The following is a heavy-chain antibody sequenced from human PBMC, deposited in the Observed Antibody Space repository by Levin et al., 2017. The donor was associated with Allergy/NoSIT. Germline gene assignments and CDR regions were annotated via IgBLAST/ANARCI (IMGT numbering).Heavy chain of an antibody. J-gene: IGHJ5*02. CDR3: ARGGSSGWYNPSPAFDP. CDR2: ISSSSSYI. Sequence: GGSLRLSCAASGFTFSSYSMNWVRQAPGKGLEWVSSISSSSSYIYYADSVKGRFTISRDNAKNSLYLQMNSLRAEDTAVYYCARGGSSGWYNPSPAFDPWGQGTLVTVSS. V-gene: IGHV3-21*01. D-gene: IGHD6-19*01. CDR1: GFTFSSYS.